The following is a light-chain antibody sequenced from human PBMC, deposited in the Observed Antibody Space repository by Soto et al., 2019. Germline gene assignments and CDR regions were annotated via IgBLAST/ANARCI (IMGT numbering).Light chain of an antibody. CDR2: DAT. V-gene: IGKV1-33*01. CDR3: QQYDRLYS. J-gene: IGKJ2*03. CDR1: QALSNH. Sequence: DVQMTQSPSSLSASVGDRVTITCQASQALSNHLNWYHQKPGKAPKLLIYDATNLEGGVPSRFIGSGSGTSYTFTISSLQGEDVGIYYCQQYDRLYSFGQGTRVEI.